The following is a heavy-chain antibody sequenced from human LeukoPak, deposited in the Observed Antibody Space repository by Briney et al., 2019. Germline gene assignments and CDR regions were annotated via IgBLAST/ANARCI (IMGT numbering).Heavy chain of an antibody. CDR1: GYTFTGYY. CDR2: INPTSGGT. Sequence: ASVKVSCKASGYTFTGYYMHWVRQAPGQGLEWMGWINPTSGGTKYAQKFQGRVTITRDTSISTAYMELSRPRSDDTAVYYCARSQWLIDASIDYWGQGTLVTVSS. CDR3: ARSQWLIDASIDY. D-gene: IGHD6-19*01. V-gene: IGHV1-2*02. J-gene: IGHJ4*02.